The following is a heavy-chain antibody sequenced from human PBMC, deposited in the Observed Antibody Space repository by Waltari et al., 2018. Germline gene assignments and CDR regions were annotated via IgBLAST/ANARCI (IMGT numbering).Heavy chain of an antibody. V-gene: IGHV1-2*02. D-gene: IGHD3-16*02. J-gene: IGHJ6*02. CDR2: INPNSGGT. Sequence: QVQLVQSGAEVKKPGASVKVSCKASGYTFTGYYMHWVRQAPGQGLEWMGWINPNSGGTNYAQKFQGRVTMTRDTSISTAYMELSRLRSDDTAVYYCARDRTRMITFGGGIVIYYYYGMDVWGQGTTVTVSS. CDR1: GYTFTGYY. CDR3: ARDRTRMITFGGGIVIYYYYGMDV.